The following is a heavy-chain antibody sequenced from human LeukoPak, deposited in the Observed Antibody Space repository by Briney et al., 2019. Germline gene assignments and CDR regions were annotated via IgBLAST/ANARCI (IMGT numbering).Heavy chain of an antibody. CDR2: ITSSATYI. CDR3: AREGYGSGTFGYYYYMDV. D-gene: IGHD3-10*01. CDR1: GFTFSSYG. V-gene: IGHV3-21*01. J-gene: IGHJ6*03. Sequence: GGSLRLSCAASGFTFSSYGMTWVRLAPGKGLEWVSSITSSATYIFYADSVKGRFTISRDNAKNSLYLQMNSLRAEDTAVYYCAREGYGSGTFGYYYYMDVWGKGTTVTISS.